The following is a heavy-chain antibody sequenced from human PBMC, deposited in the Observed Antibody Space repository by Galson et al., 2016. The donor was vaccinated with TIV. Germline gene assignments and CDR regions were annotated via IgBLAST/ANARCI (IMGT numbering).Heavy chain of an antibody. D-gene: IGHD3-3*01. CDR1: GGSISSGGYY. Sequence: TLSLTCTVSGGSISSGGYYWSWIRQPPGKGLEWIGYIYHSGTIYYNPSLKSRLTISVDTSKNQFSLNLSSVTAADSAVYYCASLPPIFGVITEGYYFDSWGQGIQVTVSS. J-gene: IGHJ4*02. V-gene: IGHV4-31*03. CDR2: IYHSGTI. CDR3: ASLPPIFGVITEGYYFDS.